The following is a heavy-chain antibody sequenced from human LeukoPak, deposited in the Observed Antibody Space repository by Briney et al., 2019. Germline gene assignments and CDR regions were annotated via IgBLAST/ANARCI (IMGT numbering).Heavy chain of an antibody. J-gene: IGHJ3*02. CDR1: GYTFSNYG. CDR3: AREFEYYDILTGSISDAFDI. Sequence: ASVKVSCNASGYTFSNYGITWVRQAPGQGLEWMGWISAYNGNTNYAQKLQGRVTMTTDTSTSTAYMELRSLRSDDTAVYYCAREFEYYDILTGSISDAFDIWGQGTMVTVSS. D-gene: IGHD3-9*01. V-gene: IGHV1-18*01. CDR2: ISAYNGNT.